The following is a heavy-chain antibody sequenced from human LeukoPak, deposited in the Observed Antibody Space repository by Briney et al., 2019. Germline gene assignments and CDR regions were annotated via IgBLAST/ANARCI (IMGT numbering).Heavy chain of an antibody. CDR2: ISYDGSNK. CDR1: GFTVSSNY. D-gene: IGHD6-13*01. CDR3: AKDPGQQTFPYYYYYGMDV. J-gene: IGHJ6*02. V-gene: IGHV3-30*18. Sequence: GSLRLSCAASGFTVSSNYMSWVRQAPGKGLEWVAVISYDGSNKYYADSVKGRFTISRDNSKNTLYLQMNSLRAEDTAVYYCAKDPGQQTFPYYYYYGMDVWGQGTTVTVSS.